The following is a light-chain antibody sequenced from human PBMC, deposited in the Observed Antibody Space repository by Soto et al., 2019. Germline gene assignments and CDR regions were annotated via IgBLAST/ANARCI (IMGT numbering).Light chain of an antibody. CDR3: QQRSNWIT. CDR1: QSVSNNY. CDR2: GAS. J-gene: IGKJ5*01. Sequence: EIVLTQSPGTLSLSPGERATLPCRASQSVSNNYLAWYQQKPGQAPRLLIYGASNRATGIPARFSGSGSGTDFTLTISSLEPEDFAVYYCQQRSNWITFGQGTRLEIK. V-gene: IGKV3-11*01.